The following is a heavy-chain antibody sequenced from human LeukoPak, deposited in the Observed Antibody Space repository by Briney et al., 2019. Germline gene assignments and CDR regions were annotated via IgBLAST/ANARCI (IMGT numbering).Heavy chain of an antibody. D-gene: IGHD1-7*01. CDR2: FSLSGST. J-gene: IGHJ4*02. V-gene: IGHV4-34*01. CDR3: ARGLYIWNYGLDY. Sequence: SETLSLTCAVYGGSFSGYYWSWIRQPPGKGLEWIGEFSLSGSTNYNPSLKSRVTISVDTSENQFSLKLSSVTVADTAVYYCARGLYIWNYGLDYWGQGTLVTVSS. CDR1: GGSFSGYY.